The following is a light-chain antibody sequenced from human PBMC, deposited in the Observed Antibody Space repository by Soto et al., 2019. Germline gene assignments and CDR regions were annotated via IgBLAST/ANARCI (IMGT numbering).Light chain of an antibody. CDR1: SSNIEINT. Sequence: QSVLTQPPSASGTPGQRVSISCSGSSSNIEINTVSWYQQLPGTAPKLLIYSDNQQPSGVPDRFSGSNSGTSASLAISGLQSADEADYYCGSWDASLNGPVFGGGTKVTVL. CDR3: GSWDASLNGPV. J-gene: IGLJ3*02. CDR2: SDN. V-gene: IGLV1-44*01.